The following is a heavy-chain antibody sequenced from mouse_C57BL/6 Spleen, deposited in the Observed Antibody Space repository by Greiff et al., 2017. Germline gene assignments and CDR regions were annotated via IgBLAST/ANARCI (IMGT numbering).Heavy chain of an antibody. CDR1: GYTFTSYW. D-gene: IGHD3-2*01. J-gene: IGHJ3*01. Sequence: VQLQQPGAELVKPGASVKMSCKASGYTFTSYWITWVKQRPGQGLEWIGDIYPGSGSTNYNEKFKNKATLTVDTSARTAYMQLSSLTSEDSAVYYCARDRRFAYWGQGTLVTVSA. V-gene: IGHV1-55*01. CDR2: IYPGSGST. CDR3: ARDRRFAY.